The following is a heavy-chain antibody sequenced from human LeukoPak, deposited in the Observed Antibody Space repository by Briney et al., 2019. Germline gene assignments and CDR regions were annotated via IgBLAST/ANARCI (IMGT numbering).Heavy chain of an antibody. CDR3: AREMSGYSPTMGDI. Sequence: GASVKVSCKASGGTFSSYAISWVRQAPGQGLEWMGGIIPIFGTANYAQKFQGRVTITADKSTSTAYMELSSLRSEDTAVYYCAREMSGYSPTMGDIWGQGTMVTVSS. J-gene: IGHJ3*02. CDR2: IIPIFGTA. V-gene: IGHV1-69*06. D-gene: IGHD5-12*01. CDR1: GGTFSSYA.